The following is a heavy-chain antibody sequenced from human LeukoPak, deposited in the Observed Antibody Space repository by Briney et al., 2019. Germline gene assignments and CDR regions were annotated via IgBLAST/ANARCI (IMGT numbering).Heavy chain of an antibody. CDR3: ARGGVATPIDY. Sequence: GGSLRLSCAAFGFTFSSYEMNWVRQAPGKGLEWVSYISSSGSTIYYADSVKGRFTISRDNAKNSLYLQMNSLRAEDTAVYYCARGGVATPIDYWGQGTLVTVSS. J-gene: IGHJ4*02. D-gene: IGHD3-10*01. V-gene: IGHV3-48*03. CDR2: ISSSGSTI. CDR1: GFTFSSYE.